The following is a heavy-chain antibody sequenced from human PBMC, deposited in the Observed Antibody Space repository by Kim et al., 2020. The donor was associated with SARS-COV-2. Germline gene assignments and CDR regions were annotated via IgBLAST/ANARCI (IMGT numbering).Heavy chain of an antibody. CDR1: GGSFSGYY. CDR3: ARCPRYNYYGSGSRGHYYGMDV. CDR2: INHSGST. V-gene: IGHV4-34*01. Sequence: SETLSLTCAVYGGSFSGYYWSWIRQPPGKGLEWIGEINHSGSTNYNPSLKSRVTISVDTSKNQFSLKLSSVTAADTAVYYCARCPRYNYYGSGSRGHYYGMDVWGQGTTVTVSS. J-gene: IGHJ6*02. D-gene: IGHD3-10*01.